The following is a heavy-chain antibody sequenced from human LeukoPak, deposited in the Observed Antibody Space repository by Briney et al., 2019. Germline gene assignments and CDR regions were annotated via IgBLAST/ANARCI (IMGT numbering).Heavy chain of an antibody. Sequence: SETLSLTCTVSGGSISSYYWSWIRQPPGKGLEWIGYIYYSGSTNYNPSLKSRVTISVDTSKNQFSLKLSSVTAADTAVYYCARVNSGYQFDCWGQGTLVTVSS. CDR3: ARVNSGYQFDC. CDR1: GGSISSYY. CDR2: IYYSGST. D-gene: IGHD5-12*01. V-gene: IGHV4-59*01. J-gene: IGHJ4*02.